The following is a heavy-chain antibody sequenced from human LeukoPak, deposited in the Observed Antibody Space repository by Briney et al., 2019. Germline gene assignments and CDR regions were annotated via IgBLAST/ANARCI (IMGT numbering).Heavy chain of an antibody. Sequence: GGSLRLSCAASGFTVSSNYMSWVRQAPGKGLEWVSVIYSGGSTYYADSVKGRFTISRDNSKNTPYLQMNSLRAEDTAVYYCARVHSYGDFDYWGQGTLVTVSS. J-gene: IGHJ4*02. CDR2: IYSGGST. D-gene: IGHD4-17*01. V-gene: IGHV3-66*01. CDR1: GFTVSSNY. CDR3: ARVHSYGDFDY.